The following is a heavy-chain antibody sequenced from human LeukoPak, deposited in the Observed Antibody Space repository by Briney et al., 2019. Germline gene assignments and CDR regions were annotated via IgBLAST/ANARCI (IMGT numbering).Heavy chain of an antibody. CDR3: VRDFGTTGWHTFDY. J-gene: IGHJ4*02. CDR2: TYYRSKWYN. CDR1: GDSVSSKNGA. D-gene: IGHD6-19*01. V-gene: IGHV6-1*01. Sequence: SQTLSLTFVVSGDSVSSKNGAWNWLRQPPSRGLEWLGRTYYRSKWYNDYAESMEGRMTISQDTSKNQYSLHLNSVTPDDTAVYYCVRDFGTTGWHTFDYWGQGTLVTVSS.